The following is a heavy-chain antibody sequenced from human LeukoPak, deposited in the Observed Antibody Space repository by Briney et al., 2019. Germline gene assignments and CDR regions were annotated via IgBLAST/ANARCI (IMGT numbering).Heavy chain of an antibody. J-gene: IGHJ6*03. Sequence: PSETLSLTFDVSGGPISSFYWTWIRQPVGKGLEWIGRIYSSGSSNYNPSLKSRVTMSVDMSKNQFSLKLSSVTAADTAAYYCARALLVTTSGYFYYYMDVWGKGTTVSVSS. CDR2: IYSSGSS. D-gene: IGHD2-8*02. CDR1: GGPISSFY. V-gene: IGHV4-4*07. CDR3: ARALLVTTSGYFYYYMDV.